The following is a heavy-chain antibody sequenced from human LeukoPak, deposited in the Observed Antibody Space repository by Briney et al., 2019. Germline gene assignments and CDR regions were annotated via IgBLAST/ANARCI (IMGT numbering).Heavy chain of an antibody. CDR2: ITTSDGNT. J-gene: IGHJ4*02. Sequence: GGSLRLSCAASGFTFSSYTMSWVRQAPGKGLEWVSTITTSDGNTYYADSVKGRFTVSRDNSKNTLFLQMNSLRAEDTAVYYCGPDYDYYDSSGYHTYWGQGTLVTVSS. V-gene: IGHV3-23*01. D-gene: IGHD3-22*01. CDR3: GPDYDYYDSSGYHTY. CDR1: GFTFSSYT.